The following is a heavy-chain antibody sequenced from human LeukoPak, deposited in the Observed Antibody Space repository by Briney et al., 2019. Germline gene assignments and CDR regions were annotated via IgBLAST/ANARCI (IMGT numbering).Heavy chain of an antibody. CDR3: ARDRGSYYGMDV. V-gene: IGHV4-59*01. D-gene: IGHD3-10*01. CDR1: GGSISSYY. Sequence: SETLSLTCTVSGGSISSYYWSWIRQPPGKGLEWIGYIYYSGSTNYNPSLKSRVTISVDTSKNQFSLKLSSATAADTAVYYCARDRGSYYGMDVWGQGTTVAVSS. CDR2: IYYSGST. J-gene: IGHJ6*02.